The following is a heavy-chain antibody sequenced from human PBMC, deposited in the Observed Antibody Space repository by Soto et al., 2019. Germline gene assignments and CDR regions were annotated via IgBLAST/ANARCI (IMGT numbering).Heavy chain of an antibody. CDR3: ARSVAVPGAHIDY. Sequence: SETLSLTCTVSRGDVNTFHCICFRQPAWKGLEWIGRIFPNGNTDYSPSLKSRVTLSVDTSKNQISLNLTSVTAADTAVYFCARSVAVPGAHIDYWGQGTQVTVSS. CDR1: RGDVNTFH. V-gene: IGHV4-4*07. D-gene: IGHD6-19*01. J-gene: IGHJ4*02. CDR2: IFPNGNT.